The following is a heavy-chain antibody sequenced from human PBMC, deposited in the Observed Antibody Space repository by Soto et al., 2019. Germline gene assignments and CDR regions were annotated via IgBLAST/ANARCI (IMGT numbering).Heavy chain of an antibody. Sequence: EVQLLESGGGLVQPGGSLRLSCAASGFTFSSYAMKWVRQAPGKWLELVSLIGESGTPTYYADSVKGRFTISRDNSGNTLFLEMYSLSAEDTAVYYCARYIPGVRYYGMDVWGHGTTVTVSS. D-gene: IGHD2-2*01. CDR2: IGESGTPT. CDR1: GFTFSSYA. CDR3: ARYIPGVRYYGMDV. V-gene: IGHV3-23*01. J-gene: IGHJ6*02.